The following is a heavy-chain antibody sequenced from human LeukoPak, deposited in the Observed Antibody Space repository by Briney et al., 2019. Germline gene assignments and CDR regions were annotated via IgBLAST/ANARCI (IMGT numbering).Heavy chain of an antibody. CDR3: ATRRAYCSSTSCYDGDEYFQH. CDR2: IIPFFGTA. V-gene: IGHV1-69*13. CDR1: GGTFSSYA. Sequence: SVKVSCKASGGTFSSYAISWVRQAPGQGLEWMGGIIPFFGTANYAQKFQGRVTTTADESTSTAYMELSSLRSEDTAVYYCATRRAYCSSTSCYDGDEYFQHWGQGTLVTVSS. D-gene: IGHD2-2*01. J-gene: IGHJ1*01.